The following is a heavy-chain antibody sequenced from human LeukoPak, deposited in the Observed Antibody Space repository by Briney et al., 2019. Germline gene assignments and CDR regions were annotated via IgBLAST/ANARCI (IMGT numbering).Heavy chain of an antibody. CDR1: GDSISTSSYY. V-gene: IGHV4-39*07. Sequence: SETLSLTCSVSGDSISTSSYYWGWIRQPPGKGLEWIGTIYYSGSTYYNPSLKSRVTISVDTSKNQFSLKLSSVTAADTAVYYCASGTTLPNLDYWGQGTLVTVSS. J-gene: IGHJ4*02. CDR2: IYYSGST. CDR3: ASGTTLPNLDY. D-gene: IGHD1/OR15-1a*01.